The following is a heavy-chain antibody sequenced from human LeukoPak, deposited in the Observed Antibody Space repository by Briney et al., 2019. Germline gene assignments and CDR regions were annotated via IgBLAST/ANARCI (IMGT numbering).Heavy chain of an antibody. Sequence: ASVKVSCKASGYAFTSYDINWVRQATGQGLEWMGWMNPNSGNTGYAQKFQGRVTMTRNTSISTAYMELSSLRSEDAAVYYCARGMRWLLPCLDYWGQGTLVTVSS. CDR2: MNPNSGNT. CDR3: ARGMRWLLPCLDY. CDR1: GYAFTSYD. V-gene: IGHV1-8*01. D-gene: IGHD5-24*01. J-gene: IGHJ4*02.